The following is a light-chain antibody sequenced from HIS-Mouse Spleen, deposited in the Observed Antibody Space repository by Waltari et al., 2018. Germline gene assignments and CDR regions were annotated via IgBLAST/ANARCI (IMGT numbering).Light chain of an antibody. CDR2: EGS. CDR1: SSDDGRYNV. Sequence: QSALTQPASVSGSPGQSLTIHCTGTSSDDGRYNVVSWYQQHPGKATHLMIYEGSKRPSGVSNRFSGSKSGNTASLTISGLQAEDEADYYCCSYAGSSTWVFGGGTKLTVL. CDR3: CSYAGSSTWV. V-gene: IGLV2-23*01. J-gene: IGLJ3*02.